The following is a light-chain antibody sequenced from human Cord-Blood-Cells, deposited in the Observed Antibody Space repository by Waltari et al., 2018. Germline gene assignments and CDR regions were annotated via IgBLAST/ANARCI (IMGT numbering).Light chain of an antibody. CDR2: EVS. CDR3: SSYTSSSTWV. Sequence: QSALTQPASVSGSPGQSITISCTGTSSDVGGYHYVSWYQHHPGKAPKLMIYEVSNRTDGVSNRVSGSKAGNTAALTISGLQAEDEADYYCSSYTSSSTWVFGGGTKLTVL. J-gene: IGLJ3*02. CDR1: SSDVGGYHY. V-gene: IGLV2-14*01.